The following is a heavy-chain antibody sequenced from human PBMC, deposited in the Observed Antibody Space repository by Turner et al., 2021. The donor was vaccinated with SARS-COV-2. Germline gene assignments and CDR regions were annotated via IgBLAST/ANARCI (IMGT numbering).Heavy chain of an antibody. Sequence: QVHLQQGGAGIHTPLETLALTCSVASGSFSGYSWAWIRQSPGKGLEWIGEVRHDGGGDYNPSFRERTVISLGNSRMYFALILRSLPAADTGVYYCARGNVTKTTVVKDIWFDPWGQGTPVIVSS. CDR1: SGSFSGYS. CDR3: ARGNVTKTTVVKDIWFDP. V-gene: IGHV4-34*01. D-gene: IGHD3-22*01. J-gene: IGHJ5*02. CDR2: VRHDGGG.